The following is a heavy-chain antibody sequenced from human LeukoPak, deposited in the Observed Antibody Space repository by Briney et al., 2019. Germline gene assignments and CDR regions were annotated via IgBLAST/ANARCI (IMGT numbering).Heavy chain of an antibody. Sequence: PSETLSLTCTVSGGSISSSSYYWGWIRQPPGKGLEWIGSIYYSGSTYYNPSLKSRVTISVDTSKNQFSLKLSSVTAADTAVYYCARGLGGYDYVWGSYRTYNWFDPWGQGTLVTVSS. D-gene: IGHD3-16*02. CDR1: GGSISSSSYY. J-gene: IGHJ5*02. V-gene: IGHV4-39*07. CDR3: ARGLGGYDYVWGSYRTYNWFDP. CDR2: IYYSGST.